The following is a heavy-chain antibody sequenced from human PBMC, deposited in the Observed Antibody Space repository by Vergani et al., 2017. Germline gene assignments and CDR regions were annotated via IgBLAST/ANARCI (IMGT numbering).Heavy chain of an antibody. V-gene: IGHV1-69*12. CDR2: IIPIFGTA. J-gene: IGHJ3*02. CDR3: ARGTSMTTVTNDAFDI. D-gene: IGHD4-17*01. CDR1: GGTFSSYA. Sequence: QVQLVQSGAEVKKPGSLVKVSCKASGGTFSSYAISWVRQAPGQGLEWMGGIIPIFGTANYAQKFQGRVTITADESTSTAYMELSSLRSEDTAVYYCARGTSMTTVTNDAFDIWGQGTMVTVSS.